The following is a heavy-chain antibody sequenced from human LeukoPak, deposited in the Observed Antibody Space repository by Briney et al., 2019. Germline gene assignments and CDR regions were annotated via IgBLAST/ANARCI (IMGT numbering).Heavy chain of an antibody. D-gene: IGHD3-22*01. CDR1: GFTVNNNY. V-gene: IGHV3-53*01. J-gene: IGHJ4*02. CDR3: ARGISMMIVAPGY. Sequence: GGSLRLSCAASGFTVNNNYMTWVRQAPGEGLEWVSVIYSNNITYYADSVKGRFTISRDSSKNTLYLQMNSLRAEDTAVYYCARGISMMIVAPGYWGQGTLVTVSS. CDR2: IYSNNIT.